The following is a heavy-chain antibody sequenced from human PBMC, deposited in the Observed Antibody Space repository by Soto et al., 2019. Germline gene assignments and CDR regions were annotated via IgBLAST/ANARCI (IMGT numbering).Heavy chain of an antibody. CDR3: ANPTPDIVVVPAASLGWFDP. CDR1: GFTFSNYV. CDR2: INSGGST. J-gene: IGHJ5*02. D-gene: IGHD2-2*01. V-gene: IGHV3-23*01. Sequence: GGSLRLSCAASGFTFSNYVMSWVRQAPGKGLEWVSSINSGGSTYYADSVKGRFTISRDNSKNTLYLQMNSLRAEDTAVYYCANPTPDIVVVPAASLGWFDPWGQGTLVTVSS.